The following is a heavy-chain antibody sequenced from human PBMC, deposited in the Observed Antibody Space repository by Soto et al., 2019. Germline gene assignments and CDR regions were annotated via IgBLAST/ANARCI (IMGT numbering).Heavy chain of an antibody. J-gene: IGHJ6*02. Sequence: QVQLVESGGGVVQPGRSPRLSCAASGFTFSSYAMYWVRQAPGKGLEWVAVISYDENNKYYADSVKGRFTISRDNSKNTLYLQMNSLRAEDTAVYYCARAGCDGGSCYTLVGLRYGMDVWGQGTTVTVSS. CDR1: GFTFSSYA. D-gene: IGHD2-15*01. CDR2: ISYDENNK. CDR3: ARAGCDGGSCYTLVGLRYGMDV. V-gene: IGHV3-30-3*01.